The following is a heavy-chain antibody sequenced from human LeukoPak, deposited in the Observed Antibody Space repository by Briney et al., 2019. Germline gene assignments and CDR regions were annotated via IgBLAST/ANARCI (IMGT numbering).Heavy chain of an antibody. V-gene: IGHV3-74*01. CDR2: SNSDGKIT. CDR3: ARDHHDFWSGYLNY. Sequence: PGDSLRLSCAASGFTLGRYWMHWFRQAPGTGLVWVARSNSDGKITDYAASVRGRFTTSRDNTKNTVYLQMSSLRAEDTGVYYCARDHHDFWSGYLNYWGQGTLVIVSS. D-gene: IGHD3-3*01. J-gene: IGHJ4*02. CDR1: GFTLGRYW.